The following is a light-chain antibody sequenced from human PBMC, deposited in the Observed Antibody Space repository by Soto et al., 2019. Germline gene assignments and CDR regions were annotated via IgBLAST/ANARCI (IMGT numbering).Light chain of an antibody. CDR1: QGISSY. CDR3: QQVDSYPYT. J-gene: IGKJ2*01. CDR2: AAS. Sequence: AIRMTQSPSSFSASTGDRVTITCRASQGISSYLAWYQQKPGKAPKLLIYAASTLQSGVPSRFSGSGSGTDFTLTISCLQPEDFATYYCQQVDSYPYTFGQGTKVDIK. V-gene: IGKV1-8*01.